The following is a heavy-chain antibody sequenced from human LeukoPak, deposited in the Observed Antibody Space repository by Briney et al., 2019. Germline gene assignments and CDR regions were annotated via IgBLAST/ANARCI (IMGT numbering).Heavy chain of an antibody. CDR1: GFTFSSYA. CDR2: IRGSDGST. CDR3: AKDPYGNSPGAFDI. Sequence: HPGGSLRLSCAASGFTFSSYAMSWVRQAPGKGLEWVSGIRGSDGSTYYADSVKGRFTISSDTSKNTLYLQMNSLRAEDTAVYYCAKDPYGNSPGAFDIWGQGTMVSVSS. D-gene: IGHD4-23*01. V-gene: IGHV3-23*01. J-gene: IGHJ3*02.